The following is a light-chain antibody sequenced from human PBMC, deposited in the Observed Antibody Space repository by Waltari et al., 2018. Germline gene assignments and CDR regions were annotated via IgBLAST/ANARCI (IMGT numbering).Light chain of an antibody. J-gene: IGLJ1*01. V-gene: IGLV2-8*01. CDR3: SSYAGSFPYV. Sequence: QSALTQPPSASGSPGQSVTISCTGTGSDVGGYQYVSWYQQHPGKAPKLMIYEVSKRPSGVPDRFSGSKSGNTASLTVSGLQSEDEADYYCSSYAGSFPYVFGTGTNVTVL. CDR1: GSDVGGYQY. CDR2: EVS.